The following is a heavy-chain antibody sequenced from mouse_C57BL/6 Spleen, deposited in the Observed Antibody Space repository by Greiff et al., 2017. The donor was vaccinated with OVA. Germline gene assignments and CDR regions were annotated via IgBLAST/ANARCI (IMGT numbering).Heavy chain of an antibody. V-gene: IGHV1-61*01. J-gene: IGHJ3*01. CDR2: IYPSDSET. D-gene: IGHD2-4*01. CDR3: ARREAIYYDYDGGDFAY. CDR1: GYTFTSSW. Sequence: QVQLQQPGAELVRPGSSVKLSCKASGYTFTSSWMDWVKQRPGQGLEWIGNIYPSDSETHYTQKFKDKATLTVDKSSSTAYMQLSSLTSEDSAVYYCARREAIYYDYDGGDFAYWGQGTLVTVSA.